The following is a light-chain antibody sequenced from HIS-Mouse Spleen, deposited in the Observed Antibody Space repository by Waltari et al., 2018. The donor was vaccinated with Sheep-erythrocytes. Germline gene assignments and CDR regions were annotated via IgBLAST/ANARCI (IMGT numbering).Light chain of an antibody. J-gene: IGLJ1*01. Sequence: QSALTQPRSVSGSPGQSVTISCPGTSSDVGVYNYVSWYQQHPGKAPKLMIYDVSKRPSVVPDRFSGSKPGNTASLTISGLQAEDEADYYCCSYAGSYNHVFATGTKVTVL. CDR3: CSYAGSYNHV. CDR1: SSDVGVYNY. CDR2: DVS. V-gene: IGLV2-11*01.